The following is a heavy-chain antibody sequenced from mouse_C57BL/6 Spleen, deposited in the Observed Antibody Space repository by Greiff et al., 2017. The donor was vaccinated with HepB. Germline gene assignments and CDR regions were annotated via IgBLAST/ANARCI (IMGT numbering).Heavy chain of an antibody. CDR1: GFTFSDYY. V-gene: IGHV5-16*01. D-gene: IGHD2-12*01. Sequence: EVMLVESEGGLVQPGSSMKLSCTASGFTFSDYYMAWVRQVPEKGLEWVANINYDGSSTYYLDSLKSRFIISRDNAKNILYLQMSSLKSEDTATYYCARGNDAWYFDVWGTRTTVTVSS. J-gene: IGHJ1*03. CDR2: INYDGSST. CDR3: ARGNDAWYFDV.